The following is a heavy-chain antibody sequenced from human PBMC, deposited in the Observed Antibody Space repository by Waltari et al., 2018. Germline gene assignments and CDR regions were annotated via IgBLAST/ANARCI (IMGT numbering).Heavy chain of an antibody. D-gene: IGHD3-22*01. Sequence: QVQLVQSGAEVKKPGASVTVSCKASGYTFTSYDIKWVRQATGQGLEWMGWMNPNSGNTGYAQKFQGRVTMTRNTSISTAYMELSSLRSEDTAVYYCARGGRITMIVVVIAEAFDIWGQGTMVTVSS. V-gene: IGHV1-8*01. CDR2: MNPNSGNT. CDR3: ARGGRITMIVVVIAEAFDI. J-gene: IGHJ3*02. CDR1: GYTFTSYD.